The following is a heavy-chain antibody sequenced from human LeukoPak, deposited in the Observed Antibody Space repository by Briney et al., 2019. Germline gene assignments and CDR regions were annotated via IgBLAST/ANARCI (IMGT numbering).Heavy chain of an antibody. CDR3: ARDQFIVGATEDDAFDI. CDR2: ISGTGGTT. D-gene: IGHD1-26*01. CDR1: GFTFSSYG. Sequence: GGSLRLSCAASGFTFSSYGTSWVRQAPGKGLEWVSAISGTGGTTYYADSVKGRFTISRDNSKNTLYLQMNSLRSEDTAVYYCARDQFIVGATEDDAFDIWGQGTMVTVSS. J-gene: IGHJ3*02. V-gene: IGHV3-23*01.